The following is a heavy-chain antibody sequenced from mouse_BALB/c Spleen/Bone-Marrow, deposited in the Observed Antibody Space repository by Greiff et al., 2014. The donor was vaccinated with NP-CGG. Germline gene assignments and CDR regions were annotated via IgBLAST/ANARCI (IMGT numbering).Heavy chain of an antibody. Sequence: QVQLQQSGAELAKPGASVKMSCKASGYTFTSYWMHWVKQRPGQGLEWIGYIYPSTGYTENNQKFKDKVTLTADKSSSTAYMQLSSLTSEDSAVYYCARDDYAYWGQGTLVTVSA. V-gene: IGHV1-7*01. CDR3: ARDDYAY. J-gene: IGHJ3*01. D-gene: IGHD2-4*01. CDR2: IYPSTGYT. CDR1: GYTFTSYW.